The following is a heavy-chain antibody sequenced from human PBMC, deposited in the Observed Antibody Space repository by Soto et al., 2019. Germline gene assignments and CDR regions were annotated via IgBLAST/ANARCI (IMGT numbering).Heavy chain of an antibody. V-gene: IGHV1-69*13. CDR2: IIPIFGTA. CDR1: GGTFSSYA. Sequence: SVKVSCKXSGGTFSSYAISWVRQAPGPGLEWMGGIIPIFGTANYAQKFQGRVTITADESTSTAYMELSSLRSEDTAVYYCERDGDGSGSYFPQALDYWGQGTQVTV. CDR3: ERDGDGSGSYFPQALDY. D-gene: IGHD3-10*01. J-gene: IGHJ4*02.